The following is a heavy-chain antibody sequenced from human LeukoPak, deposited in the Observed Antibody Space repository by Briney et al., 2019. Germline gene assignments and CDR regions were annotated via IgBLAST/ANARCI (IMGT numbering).Heavy chain of an antibody. Sequence: SETLSLTCTVSGGSISSGSYYWSWIRQPAGKGLEWIGRIYTSGSTNYNPSLKSRVTISVDTSKNQFSLKLSSVTAADTAVYYCARGKYYDTLTGYSSPFDYWGQGTLVTVSS. CDR1: GGSISSGSYY. CDR3: ARGKYYDTLTGYSSPFDY. V-gene: IGHV4-61*02. CDR2: IYTSGST. J-gene: IGHJ4*02. D-gene: IGHD3-9*01.